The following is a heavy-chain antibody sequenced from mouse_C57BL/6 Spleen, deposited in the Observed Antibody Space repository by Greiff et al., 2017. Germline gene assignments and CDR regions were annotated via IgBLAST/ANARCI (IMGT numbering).Heavy chain of an antibody. Sequence: QVQLKESGPELVKPGASVKISCKASGYAFSSSWMNWVKQRPGKGLEWIGRIYPGDGDTNYNGKFKGKATLTADKSSSTAYMQLSSLTSEDSAVYFCARSDYDGDGFDYWGQGTTLTVSS. CDR2: IYPGDGDT. CDR1: GYAFSSSW. V-gene: IGHV1-82*01. J-gene: IGHJ2*01. CDR3: ARSDYDGDGFDY. D-gene: IGHD2-4*01.